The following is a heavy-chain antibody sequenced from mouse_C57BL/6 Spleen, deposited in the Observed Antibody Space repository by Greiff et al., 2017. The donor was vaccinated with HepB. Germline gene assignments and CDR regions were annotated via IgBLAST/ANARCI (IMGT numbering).Heavy chain of an antibody. Sequence: QVHVKQSGPGLVQPSQSLSITCTVSGFSLTSYGVHWVRQSPGKGLEWLGVIWSGGSTDYNAAFISRLSISKDNSKSQVFFKMNSLQADDTAIYYCASPYYYGSSYGMDYWGQGTSVTVSS. V-gene: IGHV2-2*01. CDR2: IWSGGST. D-gene: IGHD1-1*01. CDR3: ASPYYYGSSYGMDY. CDR1: GFSLTSYG. J-gene: IGHJ4*01.